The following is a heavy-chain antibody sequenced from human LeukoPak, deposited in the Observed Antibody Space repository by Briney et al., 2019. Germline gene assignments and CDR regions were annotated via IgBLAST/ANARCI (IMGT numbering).Heavy chain of an antibody. Sequence: PSETLSLTCTVSGGSISSYYWSWIRQPPGKALEWIGFISYSGSSNYNPSLKSRVTTSPDTSKNQFALKLSSVTAADTAVYYCARHRDCSNGICYLSYFDAWGQGTLVTVSS. CDR3: ARHRDCSNGICYLSYFDA. V-gene: IGHV4-59*08. D-gene: IGHD2-8*01. J-gene: IGHJ4*02. CDR1: GGSISSYY. CDR2: ISYSGSS.